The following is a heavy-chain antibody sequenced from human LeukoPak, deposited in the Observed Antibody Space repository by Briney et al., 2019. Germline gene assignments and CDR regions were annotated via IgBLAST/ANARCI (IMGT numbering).Heavy chain of an antibody. CDR1: GYSFTSYW. D-gene: IGHD3-22*01. J-gene: IGHJ4*02. CDR2: IYPGDSDT. V-gene: IGHV5-51*01. CDR3: ARHSSYYYDSSGYYPDY. Sequence: GESLKISCQGSGYSFTSYWIGWVRQMPGKGLEWMGIIYPGDSDTRYSPSFQGQVTISADKSISTAYLQWSSLKASDTAMYYCARHSSYYYDSSGYYPDYWGQGTLVTVSS.